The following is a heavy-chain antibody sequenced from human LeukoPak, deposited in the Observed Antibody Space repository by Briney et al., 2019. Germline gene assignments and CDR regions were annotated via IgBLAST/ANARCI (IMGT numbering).Heavy chain of an antibody. CDR3: ARGYGDYVPIDI. V-gene: IGHV4-59*01. Sequence: SETLSLTCTVSGGSISSYYWSWIRQPPGKGLEWIGYIYYSGSTNYNPSLKSRATISVDTSKNQFSLKLSSVTAADTAVYYCARGYGDYVPIDIWGQGTMVTVSS. CDR2: IYYSGST. D-gene: IGHD4-17*01. CDR1: GGSISSYY. J-gene: IGHJ3*02.